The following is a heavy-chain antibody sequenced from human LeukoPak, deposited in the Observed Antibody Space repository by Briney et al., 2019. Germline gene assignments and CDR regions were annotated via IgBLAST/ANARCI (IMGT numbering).Heavy chain of an antibody. CDR2: IHYSGST. V-gene: IGHV4-59*08. CDR1: GGSISIYH. J-gene: IGHJ4*02. Sequence: PSETLSLTCSVSGGSISIYHWSWIRQPPGKGLEWIGYIHYSGSTNQNPSLKSRVTMSIDRPRNQFSLKLSSVTAADTAVYYCARHLGDYGDAAFDYWGQGTLVTVSS. CDR3: ARHLGDYGDAAFDY. D-gene: IGHD4-17*01.